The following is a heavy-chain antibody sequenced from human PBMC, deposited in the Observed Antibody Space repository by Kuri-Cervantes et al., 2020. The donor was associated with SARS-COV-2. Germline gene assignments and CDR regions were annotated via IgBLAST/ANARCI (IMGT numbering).Heavy chain of an antibody. CDR3: ARGMAEVSYYFDY. CDR2: IYYSGST. D-gene: IGHD5-24*01. J-gene: IGHJ4*02. Sequence: SETLSLTCTVSGGSVRSGSYYWSWIRQPPGKGLEWIGYIYYSGSTNYNPSLKSRVTISVDTSKNQLPLNVSSVTAADTAVYYCARGMAEVSYYFDYWGQGTLVTVSS. CDR1: GGSVRSGSYY. V-gene: IGHV4-61*01.